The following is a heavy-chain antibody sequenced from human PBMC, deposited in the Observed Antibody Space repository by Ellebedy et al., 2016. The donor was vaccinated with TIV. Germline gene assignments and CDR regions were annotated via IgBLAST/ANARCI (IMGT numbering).Heavy chain of an antibody. CDR2: IYSSGST. V-gene: IGHV4-39*01. CDR1: GGSISSSSYY. J-gene: IGHJ4*02. CDR3: ASLRIAGAGWVPWDY. Sequence: SETLSLTXTVSGGSISSSSYYWGWIRQPPGQGLEWIGNIYSSGSTYYNPSLQSRVTISVDTSKNQFSLKLSSVTAAETALYYCASLRIAGAGWVPWDYWGQGTLVTVSS. D-gene: IGHD6-19*01.